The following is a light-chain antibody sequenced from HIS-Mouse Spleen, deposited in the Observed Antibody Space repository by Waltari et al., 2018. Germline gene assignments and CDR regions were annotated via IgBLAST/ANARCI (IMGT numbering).Light chain of an antibody. CDR1: SSDGGSYNL. J-gene: IGLJ3*02. CDR2: EGS. V-gene: IGLV2-14*02. CDR3: SSYTSSSTWV. Sequence: QSALTQPASVSGSPGQSITIPCTGTSSDGGSYNLVSWYQQHPGKAPKLMIYEGSKRPSGVSNRFSGSKSGNTASLTISGLQAEDEADYYCSSYTSSSTWVFGGGTKLTVL.